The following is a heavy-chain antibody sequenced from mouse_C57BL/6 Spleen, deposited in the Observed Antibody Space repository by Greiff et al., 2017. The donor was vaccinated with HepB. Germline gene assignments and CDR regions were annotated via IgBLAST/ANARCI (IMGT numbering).Heavy chain of an antibody. D-gene: IGHD1-1*01. J-gene: IGHJ2*01. CDR2: IDPEDGET. CDR1: GFNIKDYY. Sequence: VQLQQSGAELVKPGASVKLSCTASGFNIKDYYMHWVKQRTEQGLEWIGRIDPEDGETKYAPNFQGKATITADTSSNTAYLQLSSLTSEDTAVYYCARGLWATTGYFDDWGQGTTLTVSS. V-gene: IGHV14-2*01. CDR3: ARGLWATTGYFDD.